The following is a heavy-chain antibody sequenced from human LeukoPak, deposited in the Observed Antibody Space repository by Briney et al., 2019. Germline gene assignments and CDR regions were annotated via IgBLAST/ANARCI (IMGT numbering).Heavy chain of an antibody. V-gene: IGHV4-38-2*01. CDR1: GYSISSGYY. CDR3: ARIEGYLDY. J-gene: IGHJ4*02. Sequence: SETLSLTCVVSGYSISSGYYWGWIRQPPGKGLEWIGSIYHSGSTYYNPSLKSRFTLSVDTSKNQFSLKLSSVTAADMAVYYCARIEGYLDYWGQGTLVTVSS. D-gene: IGHD2-21*01. CDR2: IYHSGST.